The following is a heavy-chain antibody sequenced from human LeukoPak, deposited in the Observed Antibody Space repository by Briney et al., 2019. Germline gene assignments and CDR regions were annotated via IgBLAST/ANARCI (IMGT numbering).Heavy chain of an antibody. V-gene: IGHV1-3*01. D-gene: IGHD3-10*01. Sequence: ASVKVSCKASGYTFTSYAMHWVRQAPGQRLEWMGWINAGNGNTKYSQKFQGRVTITRDTSESTAYMELSSLRSEDTAVYYCTRGKLDYGSGSYYKGYYYYGMDVWGKGTTVTVSS. CDR3: TRGKLDYGSGSYYKGYYYYGMDV. CDR2: INAGNGNT. J-gene: IGHJ6*04. CDR1: GYTFTSYA.